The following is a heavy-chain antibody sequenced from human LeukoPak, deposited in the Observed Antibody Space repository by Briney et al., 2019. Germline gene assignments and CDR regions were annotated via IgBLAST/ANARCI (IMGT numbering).Heavy chain of an antibody. V-gene: IGHV3-21*04. CDR2: ISSSSSYI. Sequence: MTGGSLRLSCAASGFTFSSYSMNWVRQAPGKGLEWVSSISSSSSYIYYADSVKGRFTISRDNAKNTLYLQMNSLRAEDTAVYYCARDRGSSGALDYWGQGTLVTVSS. CDR3: ARDRGSSGALDY. D-gene: IGHD6-19*01. J-gene: IGHJ4*02. CDR1: GFTFSSYS.